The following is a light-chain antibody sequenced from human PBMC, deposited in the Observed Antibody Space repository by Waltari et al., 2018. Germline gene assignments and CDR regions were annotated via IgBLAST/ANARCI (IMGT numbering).Light chain of an antibody. V-gene: IGLV2-23*01. CDR2: DDN. CDR3: CSYAGSYTWV. CDR1: SSDVGNYNL. J-gene: IGLJ3*02. Sequence: QSALTQPASVSGSPGQSITISCTGTSSDVGNYNLVSWYQQYPGKAPKVMIYDDNRRPSVVSDRFSGSKSGNTASLTISCVQAEDEADYYCCSYAGSYTWVFGGGTKLTVL.